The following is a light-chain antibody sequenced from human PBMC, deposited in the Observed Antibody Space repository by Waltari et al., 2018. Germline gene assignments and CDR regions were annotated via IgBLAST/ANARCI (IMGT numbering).Light chain of an antibody. CDR3: QAYDRSLSGSV. Sequence: QSVLTQPPSVSGAPGQRVTISCTGSSSNTGAGYDVNWYQQLPGTAPKLLIYGNSNRLSGVPDRFSGSKFGASASLAISGLQAEDEAEYYCQAYDRSLSGSVFGGGTKLTVL. CDR2: GNS. CDR1: SSNTGAGYD. J-gene: IGLJ2*01. V-gene: IGLV1-40*01.